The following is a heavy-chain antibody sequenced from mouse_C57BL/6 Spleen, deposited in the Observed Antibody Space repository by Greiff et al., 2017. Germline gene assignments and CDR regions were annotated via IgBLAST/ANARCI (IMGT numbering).Heavy chain of an antibody. CDR1: GYTFTDYE. CDR3: TRGRGNSYAMDY. D-gene: IGHD2-1*01. J-gene: IGHJ4*01. CDR2: IDPETGGT. Sequence: QVQLKESGAELVRPGASVTLSCKASGYTFTDYEMHWVKQTPVHGLEWIGAIDPETGGTAYNQKFKGKAILTADKSSSTAYMELRSLTSEDSAVYYCTRGRGNSYAMDYWGQGTSVTVSS. V-gene: IGHV1-15*01.